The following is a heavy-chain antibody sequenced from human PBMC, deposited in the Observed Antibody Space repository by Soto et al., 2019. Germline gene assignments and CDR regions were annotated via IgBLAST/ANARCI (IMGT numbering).Heavy chain of an antibody. D-gene: IGHD3-16*01. CDR2: VHSSGIT. CDR3: ARGLTMGQLPSHFDH. CDR1: GVSVSNDNFY. Sequence: QVQLQESGPGLVKPSETLSLACTVSGVSVSNDNFYWSWIRKPPGKGLEWIGSVHSSGITNYNPSLKRRVTISVDTSRTQFSLRLSSGTAADTAVYYCARGLTMGQLPSHFDHWGQGTLVTVSS. V-gene: IGHV4-61*01. J-gene: IGHJ5*02.